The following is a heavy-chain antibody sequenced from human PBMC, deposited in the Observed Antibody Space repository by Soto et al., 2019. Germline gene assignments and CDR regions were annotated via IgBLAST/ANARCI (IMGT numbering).Heavy chain of an antibody. D-gene: IGHD3-3*01. CDR3: ARDRITFFGGVTPNNYNCFVP. V-gene: IGHV1-46*01. Sequence: ASVKVSCKASGYTFTSHYMHWVRQAPGQGLEWMGIINPSGGSTSYAQKFQGRVTMTRDTSTSTVYMELSSLRSEDTAVYYCARDRITFFGGVTPNNYNCFVPWGQETLFPFPP. J-gene: IGHJ5*02. CDR1: GYTFTSHY. CDR2: INPSGGST.